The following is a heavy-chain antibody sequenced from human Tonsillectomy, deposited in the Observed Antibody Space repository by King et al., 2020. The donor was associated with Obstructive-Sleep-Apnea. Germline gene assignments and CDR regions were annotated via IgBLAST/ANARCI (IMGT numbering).Heavy chain of an antibody. V-gene: IGHV3-9*01. Sequence: VQLVESGGGLVQPGRSLRLSCAASGFTFDDYAMHWVRQAPGKGLEWVSGINWKSGSQGYADSVKGRFTISRANATNSVYLQMSSLRGDDTALYYCAKAGTGGSPFDYWGQGTLVTVSS. CDR1: GFTFDDYA. J-gene: IGHJ4*02. CDR2: INWKSGSQ. D-gene: IGHD2-8*02. CDR3: AKAGTGGSPFDY.